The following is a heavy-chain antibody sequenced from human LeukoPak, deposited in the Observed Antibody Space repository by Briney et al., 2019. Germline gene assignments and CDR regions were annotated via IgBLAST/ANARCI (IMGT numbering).Heavy chain of an antibody. D-gene: IGHD5-18*01. CDR1: GFTVSSNY. CDR2: IYSGGST. J-gene: IGHJ4*02. CDR3: ARGGVADTSIINPRAVDY. V-gene: IGHV3-53*01. Sequence: GGSLRLSCAASGFTVSSNYMSWVSQAPGKGLEWVSVIYSGGSTYYADSVKGRFTISRDNAKNSWYLQMNSLRAEDTAVYYWARGGVADTSIINPRAVDYGGQGTLVTVSS.